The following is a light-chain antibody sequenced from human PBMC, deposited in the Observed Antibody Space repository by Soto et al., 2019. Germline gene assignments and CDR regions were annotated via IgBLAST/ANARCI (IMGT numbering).Light chain of an antibody. CDR2: AAS. CDR1: QGISSY. J-gene: IGKJ3*01. V-gene: IGKV1-8*01. CDR3: HQYYSYPFA. Sequence: AIRMTQSPSSFSASTGDRVTITCRASQGISSYLAWYQQKPGKAPNLLIFAASTLQSGVPSRFSGSGSGTDFTLLISCLQSEDFATYYCHQYYSYPFAFGPGTKVDIK.